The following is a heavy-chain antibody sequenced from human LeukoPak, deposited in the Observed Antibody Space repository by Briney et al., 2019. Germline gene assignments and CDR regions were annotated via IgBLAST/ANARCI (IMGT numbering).Heavy chain of an antibody. CDR2: IHHSGST. J-gene: IGHJ6*02. D-gene: IGHD6-13*01. Sequence: KSSETLSLTCVVSGGSISSSNWWSWVRQPPGKGLEWIGEIHHSGSTNDNPSLKSRVTISVDQSKNQFSLKLNFVTAADTAVYYCARQTKEIAAAGGVGMDVWGQGTTVTVSS. V-gene: IGHV4-4*02. CDR3: ARQTKEIAAAGGVGMDV. CDR1: GGSISSSNW.